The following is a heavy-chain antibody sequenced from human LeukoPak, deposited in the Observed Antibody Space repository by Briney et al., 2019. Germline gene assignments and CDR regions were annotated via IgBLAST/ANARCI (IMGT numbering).Heavy chain of an antibody. Sequence: PGGSLRLSCAASGFTFSSYSMNWVRQAPGKGLEWVSYISSLAYTTYYADSVKGRFTIFRDNADNSLYLQINNLRVEDTAIYYCARRAGNIVVVPAAMDSWGHGTLVTVSS. J-gene: IGHJ5*01. CDR2: ISSLAYTT. D-gene: IGHD2-2*01. CDR1: GFTFSSYS. CDR3: ARRAGNIVVVPAAMDS. V-gene: IGHV3-48*04.